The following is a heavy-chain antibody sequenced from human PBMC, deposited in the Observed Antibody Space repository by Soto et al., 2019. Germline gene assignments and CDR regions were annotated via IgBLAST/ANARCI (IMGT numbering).Heavy chain of an antibody. CDR3: ARDLAVGLVDY. J-gene: IGHJ4*02. Sequence: QVQLVQSGAEEKKPGASVKVSCKASGYTFTSYGISWVRQAPGQGLEWMGWISAYNGNTKYTQKLQGRVTMTTDTSTSTGYMELRSLRSDDTAVYYCARDLAVGLVDYWGQGTLVTVSS. D-gene: IGHD6-19*01. CDR1: GYTFTSYG. CDR2: ISAYNGNT. V-gene: IGHV1-18*01.